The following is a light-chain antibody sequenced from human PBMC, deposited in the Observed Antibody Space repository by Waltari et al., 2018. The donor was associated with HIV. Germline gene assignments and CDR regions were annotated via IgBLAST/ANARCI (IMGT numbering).Light chain of an antibody. CDR1: ESVDTG. CDR2: ETS. J-gene: IGKJ1*01. CDR3: HQYKSYFPT. Sequence: DIQMTQAPSTLSASIGDRVVITCRASESVDTGLAWYQHKPGKAPTLLIYETSILQDGVSSRFSGSGSATEFTLTITGLQPDDFATYYCHQYKSYFPTFGQGTKVEV. V-gene: IGKV1-5*03.